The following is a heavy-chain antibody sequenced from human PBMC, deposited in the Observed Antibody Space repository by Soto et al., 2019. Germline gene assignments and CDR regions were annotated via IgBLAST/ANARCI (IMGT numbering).Heavy chain of an antibody. CDR2: ISSSSSYI. CDR3: ARRQPVTVTTPFFDY. CDR1: GFTFSGCS. D-gene: IGHD4-17*01. J-gene: IGHJ4*02. V-gene: IGHV3-21*01. Sequence: RGSLRLSCADSGFTFSGCSMNWVRQAPGKGLEWVSSISSSSSYIYYADSVKGRFTISRDNAKNSLYLQMNSLRAEDTAVYYCARRQPVTVTTPFFDYWGEGT.